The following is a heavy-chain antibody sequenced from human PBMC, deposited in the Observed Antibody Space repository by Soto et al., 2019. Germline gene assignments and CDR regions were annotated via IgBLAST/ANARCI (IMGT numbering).Heavy chain of an antibody. CDR3: ARDGRSSGYYYSPRSYYYGMDV. J-gene: IGHJ6*02. V-gene: IGHV1-3*01. CDR2: INAGNGNT. CDR1: GYTFTSYA. D-gene: IGHD3-22*01. Sequence: ASVKVSCKASGYTFTSYAMHWVRQAPGQRLEWMGWINAGNGNTKYSQKFQGRVTITRDTSASTAYMELSSLRSEDTAVYYCARDGRSSGYYYSPRSYYYGMDVWGQGTTVTVSS.